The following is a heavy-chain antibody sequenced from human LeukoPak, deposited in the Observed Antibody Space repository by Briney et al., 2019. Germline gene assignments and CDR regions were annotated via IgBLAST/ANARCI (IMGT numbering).Heavy chain of an antibody. CDR3: ARRHCSGGSCYSGDAFDI. Sequence: TGGSLRLSCAASGFTFSSYWMSWVRQAPGKGLEWVANIKQDGSEKYYVDSVKGRFTISRDNAKNSVYLQMNSLGVEDTAVYYCARRHCSGGSCYSGDAFDIWGQGTMVTVSS. J-gene: IGHJ3*02. CDR1: GFTFSSYW. CDR2: IKQDGSEK. D-gene: IGHD2-15*01. V-gene: IGHV3-7*01.